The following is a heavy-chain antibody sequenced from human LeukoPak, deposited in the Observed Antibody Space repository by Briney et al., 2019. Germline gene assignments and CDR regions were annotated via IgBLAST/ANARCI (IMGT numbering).Heavy chain of an antibody. CDR1: GASISNQH. V-gene: IGHV4-59*11. CDR2: ISYTGTT. CDR3: TRGFYEPFDR. Sequence: PSETLSLTCTVSGASISNQHWDWIRQFPGKGLEWIAYISYTGTTGYNPSLKSRATISFDTSKNQFSLNIKSVTAADTAVYYCTRGFYEPFDRWGQGKLVTVIS. D-gene: IGHD2/OR15-2a*01. J-gene: IGHJ4*02.